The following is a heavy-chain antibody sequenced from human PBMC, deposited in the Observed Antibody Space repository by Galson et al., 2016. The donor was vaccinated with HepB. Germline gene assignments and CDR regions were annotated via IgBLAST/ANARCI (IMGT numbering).Heavy chain of an antibody. CDR1: GFSFSSYE. Sequence: SLRLSCAASGFSFSSYEMNWVRQAPGKGLEWVAYTNAGGGKLYYPDSVRGRFPISRDNAKESLYLQMNSLTAEDTGLYYCVRDGATWHFDFWGRGTLVTVSS. D-gene: IGHD1-26*01. CDR3: VRDGATWHFDF. J-gene: IGHJ2*01. V-gene: IGHV3-48*03. CDR2: TNAGGGKL.